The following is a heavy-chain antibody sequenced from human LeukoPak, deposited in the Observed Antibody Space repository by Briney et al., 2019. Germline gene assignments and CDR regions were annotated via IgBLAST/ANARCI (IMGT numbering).Heavy chain of an antibody. V-gene: IGHV3-23*01. J-gene: IGHJ4*02. CDR2: ISGSGGST. Sequence: PGGSLRLSCAASGFTFSSYAMSWVRQAPGKGLEWVSAISGSGGSTYYADSVKGRFTISRDNSKNTLYLQMNSLRAEDTAVYYCAKGPSYYCEIYYFDYWGQGTLVTVSS. D-gene: IGHD3-10*01. CDR3: AKGPSYYCEIYYFDY. CDR1: GFTFSSYA.